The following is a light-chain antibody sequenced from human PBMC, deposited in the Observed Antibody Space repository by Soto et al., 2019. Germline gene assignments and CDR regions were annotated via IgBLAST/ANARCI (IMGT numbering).Light chain of an antibody. CDR1: SSDVGTYNY. Sequence: QSALTQPASVSGSPGQSITISCTGTSSDVGTYNYVSWYQQHPGKAPKLMIYEVSNRPSGVSNRFSGSKSGNTASLTISGLQAEDEADYYCSSYISSTNIVSFGGGTKLTVL. J-gene: IGLJ2*01. CDR3: SSYISSTNIVS. CDR2: EVS. V-gene: IGLV2-14*01.